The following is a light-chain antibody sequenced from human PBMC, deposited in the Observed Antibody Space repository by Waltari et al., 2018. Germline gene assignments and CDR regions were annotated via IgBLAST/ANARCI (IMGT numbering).Light chain of an antibody. CDR3: SSNTISSAIFI. CDR2: EVT. V-gene: IGLV2-14*01. Sequence: QSALTQPTSVSGSLGQSITISCTGTSSNVGHYNYVSCYQPPPDNAPKLIIYEVTNRPSGVSTRFSGSKSGNTASLTISGLQAEDEAFYYCSSNTISSAIFIFGGGTKVTV. J-gene: IGLJ2*01. CDR1: SSNVGHYNY.